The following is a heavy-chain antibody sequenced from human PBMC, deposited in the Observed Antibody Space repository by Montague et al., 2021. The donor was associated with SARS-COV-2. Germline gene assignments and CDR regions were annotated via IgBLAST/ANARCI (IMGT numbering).Heavy chain of an antibody. D-gene: IGHD6-19*01. CDR3: ARGRGWLVFYS. V-gene: IGHV4-59*01. J-gene: IGHJ4*02. CDR2: VSDSGST. CDR1: GGSISTYY. Sequence: SETLSLTCTVSGGSISTYYWNWIRQSPGKGLEWIGYVSDSGSTNYNPSLKSRIAISVATSKSQFSLKLTAVTAADTAVCYCARGRGWLVFYSWGQGNLVP.